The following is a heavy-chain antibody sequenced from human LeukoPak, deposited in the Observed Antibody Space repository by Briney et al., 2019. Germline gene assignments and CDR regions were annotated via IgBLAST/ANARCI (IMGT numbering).Heavy chain of an antibody. CDR2: IYYSGST. D-gene: IGHD5-24*01. J-gene: IGHJ3*02. V-gene: IGHV4-59*01. CDR3: ARGSRGDGAAFDI. CDR1: GGSISGYY. Sequence: PSETLSLTCTVSGGSISGYYWSWIRQPPGKGLEWIGYIYYSGSTNYNPSLKSRVTTSVDTSKNQFSLKLSSVTAADAAVYYCARGSRGDGAAFDIWGQGTMVAVSS.